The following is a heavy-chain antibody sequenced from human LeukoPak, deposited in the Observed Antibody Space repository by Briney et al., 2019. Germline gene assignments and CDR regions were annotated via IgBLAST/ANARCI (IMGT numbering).Heavy chain of an antibody. CDR3: ARDLSGVTGYTYGRGIDY. Sequence: GGSLRLSCAASGFTFSSSWMTWVRQAPGKGLECISGFSGSGGSTYYADSVKGRFTISRDNAKTSLYLQMNSLRAEDTAVYYCARDLSGVTGYTYGRGIDYWGQGTLVTVSS. V-gene: IGHV3-21*01. J-gene: IGHJ4*02. CDR2: FSGSGGST. CDR1: GFTFSSSW. D-gene: IGHD5-18*01.